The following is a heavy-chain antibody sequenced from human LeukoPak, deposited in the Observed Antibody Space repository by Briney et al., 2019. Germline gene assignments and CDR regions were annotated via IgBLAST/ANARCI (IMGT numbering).Heavy chain of an antibody. CDR1: GITLSNYA. J-gene: IGHJ4*02. V-gene: IGHV3-23*01. CDR2: ISGSGGGT. CDR3: AKRGVVIRVILVGFHKEAYYFDS. D-gene: IGHD3-22*01. Sequence: GGSLRISCAVSGITLSNYAMSWVRQAPGKGLEWVAGISGSGGGTHYADSVKGRFTISRDNPKNTLYLQMNNLRAGDTAVYFCAKRGVVIRVILVGFHKEAYYFDSWGQGALVTVSS.